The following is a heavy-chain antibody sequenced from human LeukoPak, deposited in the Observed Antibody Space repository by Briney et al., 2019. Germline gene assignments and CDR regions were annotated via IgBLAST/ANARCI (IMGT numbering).Heavy chain of an antibody. CDR3: ARDKWLDDY. Sequence: PGGSLRLSCAASGFTFSSYSVNWVRQAPGKGLEWVSSISSSSSYIYYADSVKGRFTISRDNAKNSLYLHMNSLRAEDTAVYYCARDKWLDDYWGQGTLVTVSS. J-gene: IGHJ4*02. D-gene: IGHD6-19*01. CDR2: ISSSSSYI. CDR1: GFTFSSYS. V-gene: IGHV3-21*01.